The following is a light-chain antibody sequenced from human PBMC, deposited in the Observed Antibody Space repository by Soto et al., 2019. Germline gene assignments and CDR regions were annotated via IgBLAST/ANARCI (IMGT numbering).Light chain of an antibody. CDR2: DDN. J-gene: IGLJ1*01. CDR3: GSWDSSLSAYV. Sequence: QAVMTQPPSVSAAPGQKVTISCSGSSSNIGGNSVSWYQQLPGTAPKLLIYDDNKRPSGIPDRFPGSKSGTSATLGITGFQTGDEADYYCGSWDSSLSAYVFGTGTQLTVL. CDR1: SSNIGGNS. V-gene: IGLV1-51*01.